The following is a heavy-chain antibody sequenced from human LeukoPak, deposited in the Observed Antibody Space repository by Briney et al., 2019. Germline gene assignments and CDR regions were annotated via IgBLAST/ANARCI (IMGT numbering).Heavy chain of an antibody. J-gene: IGHJ4*02. D-gene: IGHD2-2*01. V-gene: IGHV3-23*01. Sequence: GGSLRLSCAASGITFSKYAMTWVRQTPWRGLEGVSGISSSGGSTYYADSVKGRFTIFRDNSKNIFYIQMNSLRAEDTAVYYCAPDYCSSTTCYLTKFDNWGQGILVTVSS. CDR2: ISSSGGST. CDR1: GITFSKYA. CDR3: APDYCSSTTCYLTKFDN.